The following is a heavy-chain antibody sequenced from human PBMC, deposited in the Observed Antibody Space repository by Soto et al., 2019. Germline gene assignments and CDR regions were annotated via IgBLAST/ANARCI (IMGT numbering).Heavy chain of an antibody. CDR3: VSQRTSVLTRAYFDY. J-gene: IGHJ4*02. V-gene: IGHV4-39*01. D-gene: IGHD2-8*01. CDR1: GGSVSNSNYY. CDR2: VYYRGRS. Sequence: PSETLSLTCTVSGGSVSNSNYYWGWSRQSPGKGLEWIGSVYYRGRSYSKSSVKSRVTISVDTSKNQFSLNLNSVTASDTAVYYCVSQRTSVLTRAYFDYWGPGALVTVSS.